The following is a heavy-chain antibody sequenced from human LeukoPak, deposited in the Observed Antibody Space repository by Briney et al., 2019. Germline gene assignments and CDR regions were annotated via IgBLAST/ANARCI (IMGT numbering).Heavy chain of an antibody. J-gene: IGHJ4*02. Sequence: ASAKVSCKASGYTFTSYYMHWVRQAPGQGLEWMGWINPNSGGTNYAQKFQGRVTMTRDTSISTAYMELSRLRSDDTAVYYCARAAPVEILRLGELSFDDYWGQGTLVTVSS. CDR3: ARAAPVEILRLGELSFDDY. CDR1: GYTFTSYY. CDR2: INPNSGGT. V-gene: IGHV1-2*02. D-gene: IGHD3-16*02.